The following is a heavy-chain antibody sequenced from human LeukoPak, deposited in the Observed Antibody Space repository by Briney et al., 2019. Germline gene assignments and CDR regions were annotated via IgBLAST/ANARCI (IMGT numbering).Heavy chain of an antibody. CDR2: IYPGDSDT. Sequence: GESLKISCKGSGYSFTSYWIGWVRQLPGKGLEWMGIIYPGDSDTRYSPSFQGQVTISADKSISTAYLQWSSLKASDTAMYYCARHGAVAGYYYYYMDVWGKGTTVTVSS. D-gene: IGHD6-19*01. V-gene: IGHV5-51*01. CDR3: ARHGAVAGYYYYYMDV. CDR1: GYSFTSYW. J-gene: IGHJ6*03.